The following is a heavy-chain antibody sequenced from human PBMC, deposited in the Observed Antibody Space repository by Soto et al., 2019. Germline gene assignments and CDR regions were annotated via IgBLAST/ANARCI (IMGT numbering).Heavy chain of an antibody. D-gene: IGHD3-10*01. V-gene: IGHV4-59*01. J-gene: IGHJ4*02. Sequence: QVQLQESGPGLVKPSETLSLTCTVSGGSISSYYWSWIRQPPGKGLEWIGYIYYSGSTNYNPSLKGPVTISVDTSKNQFSLKLSSVTAADTAVYYCARFARDALYYFDYWGQGTLVTVSS. CDR2: IYYSGST. CDR3: ARFARDALYYFDY. CDR1: GGSISSYY.